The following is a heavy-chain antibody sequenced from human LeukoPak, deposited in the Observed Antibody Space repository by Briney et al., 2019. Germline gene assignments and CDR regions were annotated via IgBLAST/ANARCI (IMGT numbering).Heavy chain of an antibody. V-gene: IGHV1-69*01. D-gene: IGHD5-24*01. CDR3: ASSKLREGYGVNYYYYYMDV. CDR1: GGTFSSYA. CDR2: IIPIFGTA. J-gene: IGHJ6*03. Sequence: SVKVSCKASGGTFSSYAISWVRQAPGQGLEWMGGIIPIFGTANCAQKFQGRVTITADESTSTAYMELSRLRSEDTAVYYCASSKLREGYGVNYYYYYMDVWGKGTTVTVSS.